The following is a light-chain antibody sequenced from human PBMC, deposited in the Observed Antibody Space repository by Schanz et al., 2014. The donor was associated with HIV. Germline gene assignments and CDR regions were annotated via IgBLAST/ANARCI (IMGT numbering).Light chain of an antibody. CDR1: QSVSSN. Sequence: EIVLTQSPVTLSLSPGERATLSCRASQSVSSNLAWYQQKPGQAPRLLIYGASTRAIGIPDRFSGSGSGTEFTLSISRLEPEDFAVYYCQYFGNSGGTFGGGTKVEIK. CDR2: GAS. CDR3: QYFGNSGGT. V-gene: IGKV3-20*01. J-gene: IGKJ4*01.